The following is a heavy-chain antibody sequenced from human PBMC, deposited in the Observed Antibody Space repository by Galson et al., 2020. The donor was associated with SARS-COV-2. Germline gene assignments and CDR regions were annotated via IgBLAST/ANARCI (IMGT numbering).Heavy chain of an antibody. CDR3: ARRFHRDGYNYEIDY. J-gene: IGHJ4*02. CDR2: IYPDDSNT. CDR1: GYIFTNYW. Sequence: GESLKISCKGSGYIFTNYWICWVRPMPGKVLELMGIIYPDDSNTRDSPSFQGQVTISADNSISTAYLQWSSLKASDTAMYYCARRFHRDGYNYEIDYWGQGTLVTVSS. D-gene: IGHD5-12*01. V-gene: IGHV5-51*01.